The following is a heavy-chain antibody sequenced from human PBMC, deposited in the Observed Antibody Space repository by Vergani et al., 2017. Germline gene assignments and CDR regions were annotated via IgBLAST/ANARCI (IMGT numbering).Heavy chain of an antibody. D-gene: IGHD3-16*02. CDR2: IYYSGST. J-gene: IGHJ4*02. CDR3: ARXRREWGSYLSYFAY. Sequence: QVQLQESGPGLVKPSQTLSLTCTVSGGSISSGDYYWSWIRHPPGKGLEWIGYIYYSGSTYYNPSLKSRVTISVDTSKNQFSLKLSSVTAADTAVYYCARXRREWGSYLSYFAYWGQGTLVTVSS. CDR1: GGSISSGDYY. V-gene: IGHV4-30-4*08.